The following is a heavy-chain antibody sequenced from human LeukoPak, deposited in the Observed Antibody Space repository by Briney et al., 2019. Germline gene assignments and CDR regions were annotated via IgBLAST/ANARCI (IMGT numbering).Heavy chain of an antibody. CDR3: AGPNITSYYDSRGSDAFDV. J-gene: IGHJ3*01. CDR2: IHPGDSDT. Sequence: GESLKISCKGSGYIFSTYWIAWVRQVPGKGLEWMGIIHPGDSDTRYSPSFQGQVTISADKSVSTAYLHWSSLRASDTAIYYCAGPNITSYYDSRGSDAFDVWGQGTMVTVSS. CDR1: GYIFSTYW. D-gene: IGHD3-22*01. V-gene: IGHV5-51*01.